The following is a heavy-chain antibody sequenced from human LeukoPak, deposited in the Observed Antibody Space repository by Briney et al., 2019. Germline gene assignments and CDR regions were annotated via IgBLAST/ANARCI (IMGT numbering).Heavy chain of an antibody. J-gene: IGHJ6*03. CDR1: GGTFSCYA. CDR3: ARGVRAYYYYMDV. CDR2: IIPIFGTA. V-gene: IGHV1-69*05. D-gene: IGHD3-10*01. Sequence: ASVKVSCKASGGTFSCYAISWVRQAPGQGLEWMGGIIPIFGTANYAQKFQGRVTITTDESTSTAYMELSSLRSEDTAVYYCARGVRAYYYYMDVWGKGTTVTVSS.